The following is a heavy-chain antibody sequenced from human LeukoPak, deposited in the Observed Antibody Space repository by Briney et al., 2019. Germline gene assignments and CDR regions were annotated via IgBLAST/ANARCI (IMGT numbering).Heavy chain of an antibody. CDR2: IIPIFGTA. D-gene: IGHD3-22*01. V-gene: IGHV1-69*13. J-gene: IGHJ4*02. CDR3: ARDHHIYYDSSGYYPNFDY. CDR1: GGTFSSYA. Sequence: ASVKVSSKASGGTFSSYAISWVRQAPGQGLEWMGGIIPIFGTANYAQKFQGRVTITADESTSTAYMELSSLRSEDTAVYYCARDHHIYYDSSGYYPNFDYWGQGTLVTVSS.